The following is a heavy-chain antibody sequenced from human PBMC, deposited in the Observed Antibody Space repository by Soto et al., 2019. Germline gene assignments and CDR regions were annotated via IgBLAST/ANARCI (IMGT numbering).Heavy chain of an antibody. D-gene: IGHD3-16*01. CDR1: GGSISNGDYY. CDR3: TGTAAVGGYY. V-gene: IGHV4-30-4*01. Sequence: QVQLQESGPGLVKPSQTLSLTCTVSGGSISNGDYYWNWIRQPPGKGLEWIGSIYYTGITYYNPSLKSRVPMSLDTSKNLFSLTLGSVTAAPTAMPYWTGTAAVGGYYWGQGILVTVSS. J-gene: IGHJ4*02. CDR2: IYYTGIT.